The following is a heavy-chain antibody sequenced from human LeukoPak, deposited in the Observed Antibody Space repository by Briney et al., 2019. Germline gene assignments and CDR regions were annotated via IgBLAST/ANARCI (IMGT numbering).Heavy chain of an antibody. J-gene: IGHJ3*02. D-gene: IGHD3-10*01. Sequence: GGFLRLSCAASGFTFDDYGMSWVRQAPGKGLEWVSSISRSSAYIYYADSVKGRFTISRDNAKNSLYLQMNSLRAEDTAVYYCASFPPYMVRTDAFDIWGQGTMVTVSS. V-gene: IGHV3-21*01. CDR3: ASFPPYMVRTDAFDI. CDR2: ISRSSAYI. CDR1: GFTFDDYG.